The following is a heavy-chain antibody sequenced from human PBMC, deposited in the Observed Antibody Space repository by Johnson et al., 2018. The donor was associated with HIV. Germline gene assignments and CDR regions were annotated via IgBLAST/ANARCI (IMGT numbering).Heavy chain of an antibody. Sequence: QVKLVESGGGVVQPGRSLRLSCAASGFTFSSYAMHWVRQAPGKGLEWVAVISYDGSNKYYADSVKGRFTISRDNSKNTLYLQMNSLRAEDTAVYYCAKGSWALWSPWGQGTMVAVSS. CDR2: ISYDGSNK. J-gene: IGHJ3*01. CDR3: AKGSWALWSP. D-gene: IGHD1-26*01. CDR1: GFTFSSYA. V-gene: IGHV3-30-3*01.